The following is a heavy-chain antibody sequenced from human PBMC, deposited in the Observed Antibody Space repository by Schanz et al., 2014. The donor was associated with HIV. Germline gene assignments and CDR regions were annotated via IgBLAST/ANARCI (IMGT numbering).Heavy chain of an antibody. CDR2: INPNNGGT. V-gene: IGHV1-2*02. D-gene: IGHD1-1*01. Sequence: QVQLVQSGAEVRKPGASVKVSCKASRNTFTGEHIHWVRQAPGQGLEWMGWINPNNGGTYYAQNFRGRVTMTRDTSISTASMELSGLRSDDTALYFCTRNQYQLLPFLFWGQGTLVTVSP. CDR3: TRNQYQLLPFLF. J-gene: IGHJ4*02. CDR1: RNTFTGEH.